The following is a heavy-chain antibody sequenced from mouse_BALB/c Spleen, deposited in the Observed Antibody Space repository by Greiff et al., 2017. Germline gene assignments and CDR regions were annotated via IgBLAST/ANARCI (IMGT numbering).Heavy chain of an antibody. CDR2: ISYSGST. D-gene: IGHD2-4*01. V-gene: IGHV3-2*02. CDR1: GYSITSDYA. Sequence: EVKVEESGPGLVKPSQSLSLTCTVTGYSITSDYAWNWIRQFPGNKLEWMGYISYSGSTSYNPSLKSRISITRDTSKNQFFLQLNSVTTEDTATYYCASTMITTGFAYWGQGTLVTVSA. CDR3: ASTMITTGFAY. J-gene: IGHJ3*01.